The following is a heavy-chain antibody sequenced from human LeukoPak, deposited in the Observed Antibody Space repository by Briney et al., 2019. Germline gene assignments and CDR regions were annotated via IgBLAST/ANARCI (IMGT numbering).Heavy chain of an antibody. CDR1: GGSISSGDYY. J-gene: IGHJ6*02. CDR2: IYYSGST. CDR3: ARSPYSSSWFKYYYGMDV. V-gene: IGHV4-30-4*01. D-gene: IGHD6-13*01. Sequence: PSETLSLTCTVSGGSISSGDYYWSWIRQPPGKGLEWIGYIYYSGSTYYNPSLKSRVTISVDTSKNQFSLKLSSVTAADTAVYYCARSPYSSSWFKYYYGMDVWGQGTTVTVSS.